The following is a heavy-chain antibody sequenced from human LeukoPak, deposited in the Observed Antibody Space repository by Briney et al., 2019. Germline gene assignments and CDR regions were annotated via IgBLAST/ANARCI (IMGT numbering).Heavy chain of an antibody. CDR2: IIPIFGTA. CDR3: ARSRSPGYSGSFDL. V-gene: IGHV1-69*05. Sequence: ASVKVSCKASGGTFSSYAISWVRQAPGQGLEWMGGIIPIFGTANYAQKFQGRVTITTDESTSTAYMELSSLRSEDTAVYYCARSRSPGYSGSFDLWGRGTLVTVSS. D-gene: IGHD4-23*01. J-gene: IGHJ2*01. CDR1: GGTFSSYA.